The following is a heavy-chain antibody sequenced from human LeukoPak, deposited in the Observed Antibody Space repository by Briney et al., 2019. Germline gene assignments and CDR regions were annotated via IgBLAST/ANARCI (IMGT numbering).Heavy chain of an antibody. CDR1: GGSISSGSYY. Sequence: PSQTLSLTCTVSGGSISSGSYYWSWIRQPAGKGLEWNGRIYTSGSTNYTPSLKSRVTISVDTYKNQFSLKLSSVTAADTAVYYCARDRGYYDSSGYYAYYFDYWGQGTLVTVSS. CDR2: IYTSGST. CDR3: ARDRGYYDSSGYYAYYFDY. J-gene: IGHJ4*02. V-gene: IGHV4-61*02. D-gene: IGHD3-22*01.